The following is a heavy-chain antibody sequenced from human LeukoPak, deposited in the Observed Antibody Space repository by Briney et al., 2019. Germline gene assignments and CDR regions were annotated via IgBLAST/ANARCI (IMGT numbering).Heavy chain of an antibody. D-gene: IGHD2-2*01. CDR1: GFTFSSYA. Sequence: GGSLRLSCAASGFTFSSYAMSWVRQAPGKGLEWVLAISGSGGSTYYADSVKGRFTISRDNSKNTLYLQMNSLRAEDTAVYYCAKDYAKEYYFDYWGQGTLVTVSS. J-gene: IGHJ4*02. CDR2: ISGSGGST. V-gene: IGHV3-23*01. CDR3: AKDYAKEYYFDY.